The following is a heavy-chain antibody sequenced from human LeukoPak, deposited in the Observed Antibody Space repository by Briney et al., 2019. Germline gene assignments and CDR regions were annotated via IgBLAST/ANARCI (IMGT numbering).Heavy chain of an antibody. Sequence: GASVKVSCKASGYTFTSYDINWVRQATGQGLEWMGWMNPNSGNTGYAQKFQGRVTMTRNTSISTAYMELSSLRSEDTAVYYCARDLSQATNVLLWFGETRVRLDYWGQGTLVTVSS. CDR2: MNPNSGNT. V-gene: IGHV1-8*01. CDR1: GYTFTSYD. J-gene: IGHJ4*02. D-gene: IGHD3-10*01. CDR3: ARDLSQATNVLLWFGETRVRLDY.